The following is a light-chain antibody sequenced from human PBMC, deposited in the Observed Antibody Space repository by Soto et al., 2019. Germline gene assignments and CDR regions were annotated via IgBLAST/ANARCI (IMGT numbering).Light chain of an antibody. CDR1: SSNIGSNT. CDR2: SSN. CDR3: AAWYDSLNALV. V-gene: IGLV1-44*01. Sequence: QSVLTQPPSASGTPGQRVTISCSGSSSNIGSNTVSWYLQLPGTAPKLLIYSSNQRPSGVPDRFSGSKSDTSASLAISGLQSEDEADYYCAAWYDSLNALVFGTGTKVTVL. J-gene: IGLJ1*01.